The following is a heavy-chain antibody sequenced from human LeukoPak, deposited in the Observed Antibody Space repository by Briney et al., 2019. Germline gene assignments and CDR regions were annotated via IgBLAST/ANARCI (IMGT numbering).Heavy chain of an antibody. D-gene: IGHD4-17*01. CDR3: AREIGDYDYFDY. Sequence: GGSLRLSCAASGFTFSSYAMHWVRQAPGKGLEWVAVISYDGSNKYYADSVKGRFTISRDNSKNTLYLQMNSLRAEDTAAYYCAREIGDYDYFDYWGQGTLVTVSS. J-gene: IGHJ4*02. CDR1: GFTFSSYA. V-gene: IGHV3-30*04. CDR2: ISYDGSNK.